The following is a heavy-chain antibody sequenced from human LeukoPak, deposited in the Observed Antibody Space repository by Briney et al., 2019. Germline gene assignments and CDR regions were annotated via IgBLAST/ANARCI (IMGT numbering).Heavy chain of an antibody. D-gene: IGHD4-11*01. Sequence: SETLSLTCTVSGGSISSSSDYWGWIRQPPGKGLEWIGSMWIGSMYHRGSTYYNPSLKSRVPISVDTSKNQFSLKLSSVTAADTAVYYCARHSSMTTVTIRPWGQGTLVTVSS. J-gene: IGHJ5*02. CDR3: ARHSSMTTVTIRP. CDR1: GGSISSSSDY. CDR2: MYHRGST. V-gene: IGHV4-39*01.